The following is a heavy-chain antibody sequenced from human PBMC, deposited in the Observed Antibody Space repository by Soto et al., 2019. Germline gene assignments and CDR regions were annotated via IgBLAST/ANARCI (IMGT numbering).Heavy chain of an antibody. CDR2: INDSGNT. D-gene: IGHD2-8*02. V-gene: IGHV4-34*01. J-gene: IGHJ4*02. Sequence: QVQLQQWGAGLLKPSETLSLTCAVNTESFSNYYWNWIRQPPGKGLEWVGEINDSGNTNYSPSLKGRVTISVDTSKNQFSLKLASVTAADTAIYYCVGGRGRLVGFDYWGQGTLVTVSS. CDR3: VGGRGRLVGFDY. CDR1: TESFSNYY.